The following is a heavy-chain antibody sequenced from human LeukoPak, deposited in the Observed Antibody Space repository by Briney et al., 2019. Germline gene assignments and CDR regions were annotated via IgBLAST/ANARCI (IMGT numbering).Heavy chain of an antibody. CDR2: ISGSGGST. Sequence: GGSLRLSCAASGFTFSSYAMSWVRQAPGKGLEWVSAISGSGGSTYYADSVKGRFTISRDNSKNTLYLQMNSLRAEDTAVYYCAKDRGTLLYYDILTGLFDYWGQGTLVTVSS. D-gene: IGHD3-9*01. J-gene: IGHJ4*02. V-gene: IGHV3-23*01. CDR3: AKDRGTLLYYDILTGLFDY. CDR1: GFTFSSYA.